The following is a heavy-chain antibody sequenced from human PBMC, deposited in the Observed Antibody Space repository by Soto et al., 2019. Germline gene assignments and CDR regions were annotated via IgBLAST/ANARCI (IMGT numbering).Heavy chain of an antibody. V-gene: IGHV1-3*01. CDR1: GYTFTSYA. CDR2: INAGNGNT. Sequence: ASVKVSCKASGYTFTSYAMHWVRQAPGQRLEWMGWINAGNGNTKYSQKFQGRVTITRDTSASTAYMELSSLRSEDTAVYYCASFRCGGDCYSYFDYWGQGTLVTVSS. D-gene: IGHD2-21*02. J-gene: IGHJ4*02. CDR3: ASFRCGGDCYSYFDY.